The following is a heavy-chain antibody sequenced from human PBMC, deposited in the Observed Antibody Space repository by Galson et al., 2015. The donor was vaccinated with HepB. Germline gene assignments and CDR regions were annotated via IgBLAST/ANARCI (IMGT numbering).Heavy chain of an antibody. CDR1: GFTFSTYS. Sequence: SLRLSCAASGFTFSTYSMNWVRQAPGKGLDWVSYISSTSNTIYYTGSVKGRFTISRDNAKNSLYLQMNTLRDEDTAVYYCARGDWEPNHWYFELWGRGTRVFVSS. CDR2: ISSTSNTI. CDR3: ARGDWEPNHWYFEL. D-gene: IGHD1-26*01. V-gene: IGHV3-48*02. J-gene: IGHJ2*01.